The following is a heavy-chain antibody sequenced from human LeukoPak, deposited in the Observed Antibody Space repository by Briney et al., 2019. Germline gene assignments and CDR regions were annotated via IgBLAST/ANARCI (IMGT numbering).Heavy chain of an antibody. V-gene: IGHV4-39*01. J-gene: IGHJ6*02. CDR2: IYYRGST. Sequence: SETLSLTCTVSGGSMSSSSYYWGWIRQPPGKGLEWIGSIYYRGSTNYNPSLKSRGTISVDTSKNQFSLNLPSVTAADTAVYYCARQMTAAGYYYYYYGMDVWGQGITVTVSS. CDR3: ARQMTAAGYYYYYYGMDV. CDR1: GGSMSSSSYY. D-gene: IGHD6-13*01.